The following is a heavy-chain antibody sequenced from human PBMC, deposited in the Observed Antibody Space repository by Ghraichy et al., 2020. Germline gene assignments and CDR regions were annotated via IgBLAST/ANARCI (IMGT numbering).Heavy chain of an antibody. CDR2: IFSHDET. D-gene: IGHD1-26*01. CDR3: ARMEWELSGSRPFTNWFGP. V-gene: IGHV2-26*01. CDR1: GFSLSDSGVG. Sequence: SGPTLVKPTETLTLTCTVSGFSLSDSGVGVSWLRQPPGKALEWLAHIFSHDETAYNRTLKSRLTISKATSKSQVLLTLTHMDPVDTATYFCARMEWELSGSRPFTNWFGPWGQGTLVTVSS. J-gene: IGHJ5*02.